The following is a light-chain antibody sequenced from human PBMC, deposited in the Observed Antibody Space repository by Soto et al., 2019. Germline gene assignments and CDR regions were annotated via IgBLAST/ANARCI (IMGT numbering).Light chain of an antibody. Sequence: VLTQSPASLSLSPGERATLSCRASQSVSTSLAWYQQKPGQAPRLVIHEASSRTTGIPARFSGSGSGTDFTLTISSLEPEDSAVYYCQQRRDWPLITFGQGTRLEIK. J-gene: IGKJ5*01. CDR3: QQRRDWPLIT. CDR2: EAS. CDR1: QSVSTS. V-gene: IGKV3-11*01.